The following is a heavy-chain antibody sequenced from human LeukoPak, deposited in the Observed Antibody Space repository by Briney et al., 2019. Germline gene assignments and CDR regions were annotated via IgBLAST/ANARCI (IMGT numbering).Heavy chain of an antibody. J-gene: IGHJ6*03. CDR1: GGSISSSSYY. D-gene: IGHD3-22*01. CDR3: ARGGVGSGYWGYYMDV. V-gene: IGHV4-39*07. Sequence: TSETLSLTCTVSGGSISSSSYYWGWIRQPPGKGLEWIGSIYYSGSTYYNPSLKSRVTISVDTSKNQFSLKLSSVTAADTAVYYCARGGVGSGYWGYYMDVWGKGTTVTVSS. CDR2: IYYSGST.